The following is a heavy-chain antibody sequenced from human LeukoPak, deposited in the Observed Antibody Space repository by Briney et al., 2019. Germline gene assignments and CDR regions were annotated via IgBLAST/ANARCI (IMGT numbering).Heavy chain of an antibody. V-gene: IGHV3-7*01. Sequence: GGSLRLSCAASGFTFSSYWMSWVRQAPGKGLDWVANIKQDGSEKYYVDSVKGRFTISRDNAKNSLYLQMNSLRAEDTAVYYCAREYGHYYYYYMDVWGKGTTVTVSS. CDR1: GFTFSSYW. D-gene: IGHD4-17*01. J-gene: IGHJ6*03. CDR3: AREYGHYYYYYMDV. CDR2: IKQDGSEK.